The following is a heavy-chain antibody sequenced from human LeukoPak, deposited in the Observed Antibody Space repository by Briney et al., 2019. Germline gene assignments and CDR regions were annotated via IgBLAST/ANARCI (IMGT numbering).Heavy chain of an antibody. CDR2: INPNGGTT. CDR3: ARDHSGKWDLVSGWRFDP. D-gene: IGHD1-26*01. CDR1: GYTFTDNW. Sequence: ASVKVSCKASGYTFTDNWMHWVRQAPGQGLEWMGIINPNGGTTRYAQKFQGRVTLTRDMSTTSVYMELTSLRSIDTAVYYCARDHSGKWDLVSGWRFDPWGQGTLVTVSS. V-gene: IGHV1-46*01. J-gene: IGHJ5*02.